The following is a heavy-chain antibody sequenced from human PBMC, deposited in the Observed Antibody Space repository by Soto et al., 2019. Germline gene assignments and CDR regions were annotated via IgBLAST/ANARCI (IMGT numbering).Heavy chain of an antibody. CDR1: GGSITTYY. CDR3: ASRLGGWFDP. D-gene: IGHD2-15*01. V-gene: IGHV4-59*08. CDR2: IYYTGST. Sequence: SETLSLTCTVSGGSITTYYWSWIRQPPGKGLEWIGYIYYTGSTNYNPSLKSRVTISVDTSKNQFSLKLTSVTAADTAVYYCASRLGGWFDPWGQGTLVTVSS. J-gene: IGHJ5*02.